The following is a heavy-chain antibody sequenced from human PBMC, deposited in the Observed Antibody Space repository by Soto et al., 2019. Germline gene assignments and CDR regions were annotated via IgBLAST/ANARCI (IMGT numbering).Heavy chain of an antibody. D-gene: IGHD3-9*01. V-gene: IGHV4-59*01. CDR2: IYYSGST. J-gene: IGHJ4*01. CDR1: GGSISSYY. CDR3: AGAVAWSRFDH. Sequence: PSETLSLTCTVSGGSISSYYWSWIRQPPGKGLEWIGYIYYSGSTNYNPSLKSRVTISVHTSKNQYSLKLSSVTAADTAVYYCAGAVAWSRFDHWGQGTLVNV.